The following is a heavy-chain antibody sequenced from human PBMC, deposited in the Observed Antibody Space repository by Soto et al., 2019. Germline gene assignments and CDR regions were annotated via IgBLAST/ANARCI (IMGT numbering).Heavy chain of an antibody. CDR2: IYYSGST. V-gene: IGHV4-39*01. CDR3: ASGALYYYDSSGYYQYYFDY. D-gene: IGHD3-22*01. Sequence: PSETLSLTCTVSGGSISSSSYYWGWIRQPPGKGLEWIGSIYYSGSTYYNPSLKSRVTISVDTSKNQFSLKLSSVTAADTAVYYCASGALYYYDSSGYYQYYFDYWGQGTLVTVSS. CDR1: GGSISSSSYY. J-gene: IGHJ4*02.